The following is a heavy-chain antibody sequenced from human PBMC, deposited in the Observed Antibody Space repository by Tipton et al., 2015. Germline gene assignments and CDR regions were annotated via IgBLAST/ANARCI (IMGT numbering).Heavy chain of an antibody. J-gene: IGHJ6*02. Sequence: GSLRLSCAASGFTFSSYSMNWFRQAPGKGLEWVSSITGSSSYMFYADSVEGRFTISRDNAKNSLFLQMNSLTAEDTAVYYCVREVYMARDGLDVWGQGTTVTVSS. CDR3: VREVYMARDGLDV. D-gene: IGHD5-24*01. CDR2: ITGSSSYM. V-gene: IGHV3-21*01. CDR1: GFTFSSYS.